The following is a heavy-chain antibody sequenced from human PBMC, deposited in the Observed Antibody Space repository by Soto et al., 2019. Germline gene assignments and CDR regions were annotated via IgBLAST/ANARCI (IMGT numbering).Heavy chain of an antibody. D-gene: IGHD2-2*01. CDR2: ISYDGSNK. V-gene: IGHV3-30*18. CDR3: AKNRQYQLPRAQYGIDV. CDR1: GFTFSSYG. Sequence: QVQLVESGGGVVQPGRSLRLSCAASGFTFSSYGMHWVRQAPGKGLEWVAVISYDGSNKYYADSVKGRFTISRDNSKNTLYLQMNSLRAEDTAVYYCAKNRQYQLPRAQYGIDVWGQGTTVTVSS. J-gene: IGHJ6*02.